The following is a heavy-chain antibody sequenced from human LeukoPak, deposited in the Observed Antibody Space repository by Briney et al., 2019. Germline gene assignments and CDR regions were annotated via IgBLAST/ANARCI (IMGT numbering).Heavy chain of an antibody. Sequence: GGSLRLSCAASGFTFSSYLMSWVRQAPGKGLEWVANIKQDGSEKYYVDSVKGRFTISRDNAKNSLYLQMNSLRAEDTAVYYCARDRYYMDVWGKGTTVTVSS. J-gene: IGHJ6*03. V-gene: IGHV3-7*01. CDR2: IKQDGSEK. CDR1: GFTFSSYL. CDR3: ARDRYYMDV.